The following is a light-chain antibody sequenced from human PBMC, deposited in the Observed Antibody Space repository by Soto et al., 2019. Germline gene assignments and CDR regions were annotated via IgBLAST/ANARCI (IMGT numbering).Light chain of an antibody. J-gene: IGLJ2*01. CDR3: QTWGTGIHVV. CDR2: LDSDGSH. CDR1: SGHSSYA. V-gene: IGLV4-69*01. Sequence: QLVLTQSPSASASLGASVKLTCTLSSGHSSYAIAWHQQQPEKGPRYLMKLDSDGSHTKGDAIPDRFSGSSSGAERYLTISSLQSEEVADYYCQTWGTGIHVVFGGGTKRTVL.